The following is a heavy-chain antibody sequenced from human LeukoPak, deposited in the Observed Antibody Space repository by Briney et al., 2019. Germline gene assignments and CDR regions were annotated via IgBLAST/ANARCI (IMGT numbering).Heavy chain of an antibody. CDR3: ARRSSGSPPYYFDY. V-gene: IGHV3-74*01. CDR1: GFTFSSYW. J-gene: IGHJ4*02. D-gene: IGHD1-26*01. Sequence: GGSLRPSCAASGFTFSSYWMHWVRQAPGKGLVWVSRINSDGSTTNYADSVKGRFTISRDNAKNTLYLQMNSMRAEDTAVYYCARRSSGSPPYYFDYWGQGTLVTVSS. CDR2: INSDGSTT.